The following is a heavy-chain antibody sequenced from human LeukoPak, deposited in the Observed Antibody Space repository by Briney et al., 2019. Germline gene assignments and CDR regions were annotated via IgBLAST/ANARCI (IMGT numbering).Heavy chain of an antibody. CDR1: GGTFSSYA. CDR2: IIPILGIA. D-gene: IGHD3-10*01. V-gene: IGHV1-69*04. Sequence: ASVKVSCKASGGTFSSYAISWVRQAPGQGLEWMGRIIPILGIANYAQKFQGRVTITADKSTSTPYMELSSLRSEDTAVYYCARARTYYYGSGSHPNWFAPWGQGPLVTVSS. CDR3: ARARTYYYGSGSHPNWFAP. J-gene: IGHJ5*02.